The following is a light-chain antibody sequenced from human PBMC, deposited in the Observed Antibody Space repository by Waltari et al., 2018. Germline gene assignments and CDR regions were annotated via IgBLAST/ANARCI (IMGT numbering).Light chain of an antibody. Sequence: DIQMTQSSSSLSASVGHRVTITCRASQSISSYLNWYQQKPGKAPKLLIYAASSLQSGVPSRFSGSGSGTDFTLTISSLQPEDFATYYCQQSYSTLYTFGQGTKLEIK. J-gene: IGKJ2*01. V-gene: IGKV1-39*01. CDR1: QSISSY. CDR3: QQSYSTLYT. CDR2: AAS.